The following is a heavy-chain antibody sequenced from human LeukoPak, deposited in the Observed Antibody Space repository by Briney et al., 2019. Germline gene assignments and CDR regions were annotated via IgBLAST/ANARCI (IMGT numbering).Heavy chain of an antibody. D-gene: IGHD5-24*01. CDR3: AKERGYGYNHIDY. J-gene: IGHJ4*02. Sequence: GGSLRLSCAASGFTFSSYWMHWVRQAPGKGLVWVSRINSDGSSTSYADSVKGRFTISRDKSKNTVYLQMNSLRAEDTAVYYCAKERGYGYNHIDYWGQGTLVTVSS. CDR1: GFTFSSYW. V-gene: IGHV3-74*01. CDR2: INSDGSST.